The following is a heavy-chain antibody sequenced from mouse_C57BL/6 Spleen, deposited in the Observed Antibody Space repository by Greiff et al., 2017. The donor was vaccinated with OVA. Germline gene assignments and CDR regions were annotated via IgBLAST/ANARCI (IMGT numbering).Heavy chain of an antibody. CDR1: GYTFTSYW. CDR3: ARNMITTAGSTEFAY. V-gene: IGHV1-50*01. Sequence: VQLQQPGAELVKPGASVKLSCKASGYTFTSYWMQWVKQRPGQGLEWIGEIDPSDSYTNYNQKFKGKATLTVDTSSSTAYMQLSSLTSEDSAVYYCARNMITTAGSTEFAYWGQGTLVTVSA. D-gene: IGHD1-2*01. CDR2: IDPSDSYT. J-gene: IGHJ3*01.